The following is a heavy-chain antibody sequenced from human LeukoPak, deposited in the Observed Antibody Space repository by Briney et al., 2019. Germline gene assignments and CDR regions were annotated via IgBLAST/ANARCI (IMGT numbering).Heavy chain of an antibody. CDR2: ISSRSSYM. CDR3: ARDLESGSYHSAY. D-gene: IGHD1-26*01. V-gene: IGHV3-21*01. Sequence: GGSLRLSCAASGFTFSSYNMNWVRQAPGKGLEWVSSISSRSSYMYYADSVKGRFTISRDNAKNALYLQMNSLRAEDTAVYYCARDLESGSYHSAYWGQGTLVTVSS. J-gene: IGHJ4*02. CDR1: GFTFSSYN.